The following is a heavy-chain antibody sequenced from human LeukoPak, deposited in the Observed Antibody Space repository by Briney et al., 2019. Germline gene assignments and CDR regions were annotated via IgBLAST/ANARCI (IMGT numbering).Heavy chain of an antibody. D-gene: IGHD6-19*01. V-gene: IGHV5-51*01. CDR1: EYTFTNYW. CDR3: ARHLPYNSAWGVDY. CDR2: IYPGDSET. J-gene: IGHJ4*02. Sequence: GESLKISCRGSEYTFTNYWIGWVRQMPGKGPEWMGFIYPGDSETRYSPSFQGQVTISADKSISTAYLQWSSLKASDTAMYYCARHLPYNSAWGVDYWGQGTLVTVSS.